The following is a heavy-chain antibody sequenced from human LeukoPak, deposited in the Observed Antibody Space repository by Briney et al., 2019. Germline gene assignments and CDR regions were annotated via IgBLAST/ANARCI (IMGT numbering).Heavy chain of an antibody. D-gene: IGHD1-26*01. CDR1: GFTFSDHY. Sequence: GSLRLSCAASGFTFSDHYMDWVRQAPGKGLEWVGRIRNGANSYTTENAASVKGRFTILKDDSKNSVFLQMNSLKMEDTAVYYCVRVEGSGDYVFDIRGQGTMVTVSS. J-gene: IGHJ3*02. CDR3: VRVEGSGDYVFDI. CDR2: IRNGANSYTT. V-gene: IGHV3-72*01.